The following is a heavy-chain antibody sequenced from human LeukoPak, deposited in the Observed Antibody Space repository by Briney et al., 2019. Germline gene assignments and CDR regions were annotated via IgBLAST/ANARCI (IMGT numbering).Heavy chain of an antibody. CDR2: ISGNSGSDT. CDR3: AKGSSSGRPYFFDY. V-gene: IGHV3-23*01. J-gene: IGHJ4*02. D-gene: IGHD3-10*01. CDR1: GFTFSSYA. Sequence: GRSLRLSCAASGFTFSSYAMGWVRQAPGKGLEWFSAISGNSGSDTYYADAVKGRFTISRDNSKTTLYLEMNSLRAEDTAVYYCAKGSSSGRPYFFDYWGQGSLVAVSS.